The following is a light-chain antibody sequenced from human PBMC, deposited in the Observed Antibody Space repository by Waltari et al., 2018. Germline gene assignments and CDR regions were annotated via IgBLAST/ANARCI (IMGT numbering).Light chain of an antibody. V-gene: IGLV3-25*03. J-gene: IGLJ1*01. Sequence: SYELTQPPSVSVFPGQTARITCPGDALPNQYVYWYQQKPGRAPLLVKYKDTERPSGIPGRFSGSTSGTTVTLTITGVQAEDEADYYCQSTDSSSTFYVFGPGTKVTVL. CDR2: KDT. CDR3: QSTDSSSTFYV. CDR1: ALPNQY.